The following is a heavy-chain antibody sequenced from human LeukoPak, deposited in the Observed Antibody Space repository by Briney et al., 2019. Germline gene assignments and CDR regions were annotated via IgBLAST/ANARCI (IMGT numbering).Heavy chain of an antibody. CDR1: GYTFTTYD. CDR3: ARVAGSIDY. CDR2: MNPNSGYT. Sequence: GASVKVSCKASGYTFTTYDINWVRQATGQGLEWMGWMNPNSGYTGFVQKFQGRVTFTRATSISTAYMELSSLRSEDTAVYYCARVAGSIDYWGQGTLVTVSS. D-gene: IGHD6-19*01. V-gene: IGHV1-8*03. J-gene: IGHJ4*02.